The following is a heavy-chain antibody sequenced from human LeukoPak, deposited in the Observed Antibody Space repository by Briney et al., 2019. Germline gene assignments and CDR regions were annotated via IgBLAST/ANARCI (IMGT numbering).Heavy chain of an antibody. Sequence: PSETLSLTCTVSGGSISSSSYYWGWIRQPPGTGLEWIGSIYYSGSTYYNPSLKSRVTISVDTSKNQFSLKLSSVTAADTAVYYCARREQLILYGSGKFDPWGQGTLVTVSS. J-gene: IGHJ5*02. CDR3: ARREQLILYGSGKFDP. CDR1: GGSISSSSYY. D-gene: IGHD3-10*01. CDR2: IYYSGST. V-gene: IGHV4-39*01.